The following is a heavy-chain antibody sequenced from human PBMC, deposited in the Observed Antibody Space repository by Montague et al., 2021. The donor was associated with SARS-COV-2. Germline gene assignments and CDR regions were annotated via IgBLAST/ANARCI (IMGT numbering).Heavy chain of an antibody. J-gene: IGHJ4*02. Sequence: SLRLSCSASGFTVSSNSMRWVRQAPGKGLEWVSVIYNDGSTYYAXSVKGRFTISRLNSKNTLYLQMNSLRAEDTAMYYCARDRSGYLDYWGQGTLVTVSS. D-gene: IGHD1-26*01. V-gene: IGHV3-53*04. CDR2: IYNDGST. CDR1: GFTVSSNS. CDR3: ARDRSGYLDY.